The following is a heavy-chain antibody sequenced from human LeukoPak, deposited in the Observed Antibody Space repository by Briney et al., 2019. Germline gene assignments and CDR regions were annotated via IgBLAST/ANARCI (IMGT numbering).Heavy chain of an antibody. CDR3: AREGNYYDMDV. J-gene: IGHJ6*02. CDR2: IFSGGTT. CDR1: GFTVSSNY. V-gene: IGHV3-53*01. Sequence: PGGSLRLSCAASGFTVSSNYMSWVRQAPGKGLEWVSVIFSGGTTYYADSVKGRFTISRDNSKNTLYLQMKSLRAEDTAMYYCAREGNYYDMDVWGQGTTVTVSS.